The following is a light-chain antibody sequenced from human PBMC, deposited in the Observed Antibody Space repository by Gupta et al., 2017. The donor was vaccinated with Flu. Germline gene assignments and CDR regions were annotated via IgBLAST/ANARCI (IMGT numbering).Light chain of an antibody. CDR1: QSVRSN. V-gene: IGKV3-15*01. J-gene: IGKJ4*01. Sequence: ATLSVSPGERATLSCRASQSVRSNLAWYQQKPGQAPRLLIYGASTRATGIPARFSGSVSGTEFTLTISSLQSEDFAVYYCQQYNNWPPLTFGGGTKVEIK. CDR2: GAS. CDR3: QQYNNWPPLT.